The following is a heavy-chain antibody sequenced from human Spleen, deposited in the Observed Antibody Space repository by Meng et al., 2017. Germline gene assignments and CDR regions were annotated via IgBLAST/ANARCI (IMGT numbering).Heavy chain of an antibody. CDR2: IFRSGRT. J-gene: IGHJ5*02. CDR3: ARWASRGTSWFDP. Sequence: QVQLQESGPGLVKPSGTLSLTCAVSGGSINSDNWWSWVRQPPGKGLEWVGEIFRSGRTNYNPSLKSRVTISVDKSKNQFSLKLSSVTAADTAVYYCARWASRGTSWFDPWGQGTLVTVSS. CDR1: GGSINSDNW. V-gene: IGHV4-4*02. D-gene: IGHD2-2*01.